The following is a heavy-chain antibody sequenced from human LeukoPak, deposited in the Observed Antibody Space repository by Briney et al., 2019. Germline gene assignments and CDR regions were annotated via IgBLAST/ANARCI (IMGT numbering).Heavy chain of an antibody. CDR3: ASGAFDYYYYGMDV. J-gene: IGHJ6*02. Sequence: GSSVKVSCKASGGTFSSYAISWVRQAPGQGLEWMGGIIPIFGTANYAQKFQGRVTITADESTSTAYMELSSLRSEDTAVYYRASGAFDYYYYGMDVWGQGTTVTVSS. V-gene: IGHV1-69*01. CDR2: IIPIFGTA. CDR1: GGTFSSYA. D-gene: IGHD3-3*02.